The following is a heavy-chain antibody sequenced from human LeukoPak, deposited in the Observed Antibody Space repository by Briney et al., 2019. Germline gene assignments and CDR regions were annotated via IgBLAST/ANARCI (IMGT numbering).Heavy chain of an antibody. CDR2: IYYSGST. Sequence: SETLSLTCTVSGGSINSYYWTWIRQPPGKGPEWIGYIYYSGSTHYNPSLNSRVTISMDTSKNHFSLKLSSVTAADTAIYYCARTSRHFYGSGSNLTPWPADMDVWGQGTKVTVSS. V-gene: IGHV4-59*01. J-gene: IGHJ6*02. CDR1: GGSINSYY. CDR3: ARTSRHFYGSGSNLTPWPADMDV. D-gene: IGHD3-10*01.